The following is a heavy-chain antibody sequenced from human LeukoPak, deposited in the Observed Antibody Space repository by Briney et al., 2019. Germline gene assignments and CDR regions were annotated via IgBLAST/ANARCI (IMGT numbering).Heavy chain of an antibody. CDR2: ISNDGGGT. V-gene: IGHV3-23*01. CDR1: GFIFNNYG. J-gene: IGHJ4*02. Sequence: GGSLRLSCAASGFIFNNYGLIWVRQAPGKGLEWVSAISNDGGGTQYADFVKGRFTISRDDAKNSLYPQMNSLRAEDTAVYYCARVIGSYGDSAYWGQGTLVTVSS. D-gene: IGHD4-17*01. CDR3: ARVIGSYGDSAY.